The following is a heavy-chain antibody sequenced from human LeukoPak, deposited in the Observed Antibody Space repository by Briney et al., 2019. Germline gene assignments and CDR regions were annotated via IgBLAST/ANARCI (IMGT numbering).Heavy chain of an antibody. V-gene: IGHV3-9*01. CDR2: ISWNSGSI. CDR1: GFTFDDYA. D-gene: IGHD3-10*01. CDR3: ATFTGNFDY. J-gene: IGHJ4*02. Sequence: GGSLRLSCAASGFTFDDYAMHWVRQAPGKGLEWVSGISWNSGSIGYADSAKGRFTISRDNAKNSLYLQMNSLRAEDTALYYCATFTGNFDYWGQGTLVTVSS.